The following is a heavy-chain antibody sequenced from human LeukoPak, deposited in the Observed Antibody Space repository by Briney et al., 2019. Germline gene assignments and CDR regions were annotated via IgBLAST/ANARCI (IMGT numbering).Heavy chain of an antibody. Sequence: GGSLRLSCAASGFTFSSYSMNWVRQAPGKGLEWVSSISSSSSYIYYAGSVKGRFTISRDNAKNSLYLQMNSLRAEDTAVYYCARERGYCSSTSCHYYYYYYMDVWGKGPTVTVS. J-gene: IGHJ6*03. CDR1: GFTFSSYS. V-gene: IGHV3-21*01. CDR3: ARERGYCSSTSCHYYYYYYMDV. CDR2: ISSSSSYI. D-gene: IGHD2-2*01.